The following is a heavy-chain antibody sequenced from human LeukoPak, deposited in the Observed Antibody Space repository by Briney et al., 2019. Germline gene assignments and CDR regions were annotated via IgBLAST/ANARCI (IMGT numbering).Heavy chain of an antibody. D-gene: IGHD3-22*01. CDR1: GFTLSSYA. V-gene: IGHV3-23*01. Sequence: AGGSLRLSCAASGFTLSSYAMTWVRQAPGEGLEWVSAISGSGGSTYYADSVKGRFTISRDNSKNTLYLQMNSLRAEDTAVYYCYIPYYDTSAYKGYWGQGTLVTVSS. J-gene: IGHJ4*02. CDR3: YIPYYDTSAYKGY. CDR2: ISGSGGST.